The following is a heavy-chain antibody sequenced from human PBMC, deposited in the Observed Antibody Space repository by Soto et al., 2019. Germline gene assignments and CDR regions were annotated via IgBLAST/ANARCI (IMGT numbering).Heavy chain of an antibody. Sequence: SETLSLTCAVYGGSFSGYYWSWIRQPPGKGLEWIGEINHSGSTNYNPSLKSRVTISVDTSKNQFSLKLSSVTAADTAVYYCARSHAVFGVVLPLDYWGQGTLVTVSS. J-gene: IGHJ4*02. D-gene: IGHD3-3*01. CDR1: GGSFSGYY. CDR3: ARSHAVFGVVLPLDY. V-gene: IGHV4-34*01. CDR2: INHSGST.